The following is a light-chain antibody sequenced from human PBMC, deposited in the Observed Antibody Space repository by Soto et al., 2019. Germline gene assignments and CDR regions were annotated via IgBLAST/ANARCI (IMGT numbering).Light chain of an antibody. Sequence: EIVLTQSPGTLSLSPGERATLSCRASQSVGSNYLAWYQQKPGQAPSLLIYGASTRAPGIPDRFSGSGSGTDFTFTISRLEPEDFAVYYCQQYGSAPPYTFGQGTKLEIK. CDR2: GAS. CDR3: QQYGSAPPYT. J-gene: IGKJ2*01. V-gene: IGKV3-20*01. CDR1: QSVGSNY.